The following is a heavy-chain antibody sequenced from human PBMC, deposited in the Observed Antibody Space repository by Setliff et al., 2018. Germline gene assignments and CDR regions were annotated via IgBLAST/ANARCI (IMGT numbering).Heavy chain of an antibody. Sequence: SETLSLTCPVSGGSISSSSYYSGWIRQPPGKGLEWIGSIYYSGSTYYTPSLKSRVTISVDTSKNQFSLKLSSVTAADTAVYYCARSVVVIAYDCSDIWGQGTMVTVS. J-gene: IGHJ3*02. CDR2: IYYSGST. D-gene: IGHD2-21*01. CDR1: GGSISSSSYY. CDR3: ARSVVVIAYDCSDI. V-gene: IGHV4-39*01.